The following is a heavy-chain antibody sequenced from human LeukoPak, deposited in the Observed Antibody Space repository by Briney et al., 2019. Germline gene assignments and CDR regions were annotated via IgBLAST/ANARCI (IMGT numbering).Heavy chain of an antibody. CDR3: ARGGVQLPPYYFDY. CDR2: IYSRGST. V-gene: IGHV4-59*01. CDR1: GDSISVYD. D-gene: IGHD5-18*01. J-gene: IGHJ4*02. Sequence: SETLSLTCTVSGDSISVYDWSGRRQPPGKGLECIGHIYSRGSTNYNPSLKSRVTISVDTSKNQFSLTARSVPPADTAVYYCARGGVQLPPYYFDYWGQGTLVTVSS.